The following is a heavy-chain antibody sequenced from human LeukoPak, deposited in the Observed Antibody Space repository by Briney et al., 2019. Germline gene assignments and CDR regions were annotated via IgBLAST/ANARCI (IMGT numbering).Heavy chain of an antibody. CDR1: GGSISSYY. CDR3: ARENSSAWYRGYYYYMDV. Sequence: PSETLSLTCTVSGGSISSYYWSWIRQPAGKGLEWIGRIHTSGSTNYNPSLKSRVTMSVDTSKNQFSLKLSSVTAADTAVYYCARENSSAWYRGYYYYMDVWGKGTTVTVSS. V-gene: IGHV4-4*07. J-gene: IGHJ6*03. D-gene: IGHD6-19*01. CDR2: IHTSGST.